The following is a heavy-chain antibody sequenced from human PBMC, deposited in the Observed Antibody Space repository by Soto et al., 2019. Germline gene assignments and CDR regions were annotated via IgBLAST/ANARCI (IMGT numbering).Heavy chain of an antibody. CDR1: GDTFTSYA. CDR2: INPSGGST. J-gene: IGHJ6*02. V-gene: IGHV1-46*01. Sequence: ASVKVSCKASGDTFTSYAMHWVRQAPGQGLEWMGIINPSGGSTSYAQKFQGRVTMTRDTSTSTVYMELSSLRSEDTAVYYCARDLTRGYCSGGSCYGGHYYGMDVWGQGTTVTVSS. D-gene: IGHD2-15*01. CDR3: ARDLTRGYCSGGSCYGGHYYGMDV.